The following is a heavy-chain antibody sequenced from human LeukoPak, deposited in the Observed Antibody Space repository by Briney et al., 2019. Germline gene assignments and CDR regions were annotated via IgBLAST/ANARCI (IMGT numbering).Heavy chain of an antibody. Sequence: SETLSLTCTVSGGSISSYYWSWIRQPPGKGLEWIGYIYTSGSTNYNPSLKSRVTISVDTSKNQFSLKLGSVTAADTAVYYCARLLSGSLDYWGQGTLVTVSS. D-gene: IGHD1-26*01. CDR1: GGSISSYY. CDR3: ARLLSGSLDY. CDR2: IYTSGST. V-gene: IGHV4-4*09. J-gene: IGHJ4*02.